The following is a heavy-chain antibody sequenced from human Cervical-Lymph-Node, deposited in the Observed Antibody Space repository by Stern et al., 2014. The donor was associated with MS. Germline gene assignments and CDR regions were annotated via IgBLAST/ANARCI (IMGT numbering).Heavy chain of an antibody. J-gene: IGHJ6*02. V-gene: IGHV3-30-3*01. CDR2: ISGDGTNK. CDR1: GFTFSHYG. Sequence: VQLVESGGGVVQPGRSLRLSCVTSGFTFSHYGVHWVRQAPGKGLEWVAVISGDGTNKYSEDYVKGRFTISRDNSKNTLYLQMHSLRPDDTAVYFCARDRLARISGGRAYYYYGMDVWGQGTTVTVSS. CDR3: ARDRLARISGGRAYYYYGMDV. D-gene: IGHD1-20*01.